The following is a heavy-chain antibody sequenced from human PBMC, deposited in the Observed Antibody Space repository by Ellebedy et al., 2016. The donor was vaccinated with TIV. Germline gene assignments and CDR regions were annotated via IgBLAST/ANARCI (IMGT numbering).Heavy chain of an antibody. Sequence: PGGSLRLSCAASGFTFSSYAMTWVRQAPGKGLEWVANINEDGTKNHYVDSVRGRFTISRDYAGNSLFLQMNSLGAEDTAVYYCARAIYGASYLWGRGTLVTVSS. J-gene: IGHJ2*01. CDR1: GFTFSSYA. CDR2: INEDGTKN. V-gene: IGHV3-7*01. D-gene: IGHD4-17*01. CDR3: ARAIYGASYL.